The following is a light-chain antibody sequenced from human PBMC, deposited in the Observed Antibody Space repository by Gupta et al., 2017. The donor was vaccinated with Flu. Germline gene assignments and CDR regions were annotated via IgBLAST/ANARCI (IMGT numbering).Light chain of an antibody. J-gene: IGKJ1*01. V-gene: IGKV1-5*03. CDR1: QSISSW. Sequence: DIQMTQSPSTLSASVGDRVTITCRASQSISSWLAWYQQKPGKAPKLLIYKASSLESGAPSRFSGRGSGTEFTLTISSLQPDDFATYYCQQYNSYSWTFGQGTKVEIK. CDR2: KAS. CDR3: QQYNSYSWT.